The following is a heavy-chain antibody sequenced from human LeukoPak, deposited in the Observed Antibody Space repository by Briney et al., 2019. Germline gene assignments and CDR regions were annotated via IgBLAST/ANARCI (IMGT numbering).Heavy chain of an antibody. CDR3: ARLPYDYVWGSYRSSYYFDY. V-gene: IGHV4-39*01. CDR2: INYSGST. Sequence: SETLSLTCTVSGGSISSTFYYWGWIRQPPGKGLEWIGSINYSGSTYYNPSLKSRVTISVDTSKNQFSLKLSSVTAADTAVYYCARLPYDYVWGSYRSSYYFDYWGQGTLVTVSS. CDR1: GGSISSTFYY. D-gene: IGHD3-16*02. J-gene: IGHJ4*02.